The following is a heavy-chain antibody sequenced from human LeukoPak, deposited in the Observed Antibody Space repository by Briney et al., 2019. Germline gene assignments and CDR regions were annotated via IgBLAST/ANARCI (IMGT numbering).Heavy chain of an antibody. J-gene: IGHJ6*03. CDR2: ISSSSNYI. Sequence: GGSLRLSCAASGFTFSSYSMNWVRQAPGKGLEWVSSISSSSNYIYYADSLKGRFTISRDNAKNSLYLQMNSLRAEDTAVYYCARRTEVWKTYGSYYYYIDVWGKGTTVTVSS. CDR3: ARRTEVWKTYGSYYYYIDV. CDR1: GFTFSSYS. V-gene: IGHV3-21*01. D-gene: IGHD4-17*01.